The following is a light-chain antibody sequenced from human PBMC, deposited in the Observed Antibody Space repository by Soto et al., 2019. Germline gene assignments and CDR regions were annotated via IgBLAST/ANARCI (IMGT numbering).Light chain of an antibody. V-gene: IGKV1-39*01. Sequence: DIQMTQSPSALSASIGDRVTITCRASQRISSYLNWYQQKPGKVPKLLIHAATNLQSGVPSRFSGRGAGTDFTFTIITLQPEDFSTYYCQQTYSAPITFGQGTRVEI. J-gene: IGKJ5*01. CDR1: QRISSY. CDR3: QQTYSAPIT. CDR2: AAT.